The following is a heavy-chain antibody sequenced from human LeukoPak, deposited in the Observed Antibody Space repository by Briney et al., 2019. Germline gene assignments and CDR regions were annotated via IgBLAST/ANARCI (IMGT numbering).Heavy chain of an antibody. CDR2: INTDGSTT. CDR1: GFTFSSYW. J-gene: IGHJ4*02. Sequence: QPGGSMSPSCAASGFTFSSYWMHWVRQAPGKGLVWVSRINTDGSTTSYADSLKGRFTISRDNAKNTVYLQMNSLRAEDTAVYYCAVTGYSSSWTFDYWGQGTLVPVSS. V-gene: IGHV3-74*01. CDR3: AVTGYSSSWTFDY. D-gene: IGHD6-13*01.